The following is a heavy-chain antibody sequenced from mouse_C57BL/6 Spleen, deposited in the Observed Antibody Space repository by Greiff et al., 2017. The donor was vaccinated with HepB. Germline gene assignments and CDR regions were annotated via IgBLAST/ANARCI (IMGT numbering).Heavy chain of an antibody. Sequence: VQLQQPGAELVKPGASVKMSCKASGYTFTSYWITWVKQRPGQGLEWIGDIYPGSGSTNYNEKFKSKATLTVDTSSSTAYMQLSSLTSEDSAVYYCARRIYYYGSSPIYYYAMDYWGQGTSVTVSS. CDR1: GYTFTSYW. CDR2: IYPGSGST. V-gene: IGHV1-55*01. CDR3: ARRIYYYGSSPIYYYAMDY. D-gene: IGHD1-1*01. J-gene: IGHJ4*01.